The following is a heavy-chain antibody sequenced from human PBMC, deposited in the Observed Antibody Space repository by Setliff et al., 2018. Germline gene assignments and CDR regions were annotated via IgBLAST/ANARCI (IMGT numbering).Heavy chain of an antibody. V-gene: IGHV4-39*07. Sequence: ASETLSLTCTVSGGSINSSTYNSRSYYWGWIRQPPGKGLEWIASVYHRGTTYYNPSLKSRVTMSIDASKNQLSLKLSSVTAADSAIYYCARQVDTPMAPIDYWGQGTLVTVSS. CDR1: GGSINSSTYNSRSYY. CDR2: VYHRGTT. D-gene: IGHD5-18*01. CDR3: ARQVDTPMAPIDY. J-gene: IGHJ4*02.